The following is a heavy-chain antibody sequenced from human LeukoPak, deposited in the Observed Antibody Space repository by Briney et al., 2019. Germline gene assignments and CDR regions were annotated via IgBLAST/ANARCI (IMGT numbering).Heavy chain of an antibody. CDR1: GYSFTSYW. CDR2: IYPGDSDT. Sequence: GESLKISCKGSGYSFTSYWIGWVRQMPGKGLEWMGIIYPGDSDTIYSPSFQGQVTISADKSISTAYLQWSSLKASDTAMYYCARRFTIFGVVHAFDIWGQGTMVTVSS. V-gene: IGHV5-51*01. J-gene: IGHJ3*02. CDR3: ARRFTIFGVVHAFDI. D-gene: IGHD3-3*01.